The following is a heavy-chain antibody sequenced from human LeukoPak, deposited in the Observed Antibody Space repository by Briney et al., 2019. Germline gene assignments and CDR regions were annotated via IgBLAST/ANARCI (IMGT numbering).Heavy chain of an antibody. V-gene: IGHV3-7*01. Sequence: PGGSLRLSCAASGFTFSSYWMSWVRQAPGKGLEWVANIKQDGSEKYYVDSVKGRFTISRDNAKNSLYLQMNSLSAEDTAVYYCASSIGAGVMATIYNLRDIWGQGTMVTVSS. CDR3: ASSIGAGVMATIYNLRDI. D-gene: IGHD5-24*01. CDR2: IKQDGSEK. J-gene: IGHJ3*02. CDR1: GFTFSSYW.